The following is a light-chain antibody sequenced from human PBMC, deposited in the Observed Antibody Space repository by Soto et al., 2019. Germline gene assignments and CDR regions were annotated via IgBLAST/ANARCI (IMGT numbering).Light chain of an antibody. CDR1: TSNIGNNY. J-gene: IGLJ3*02. V-gene: IGLV1-51*01. CDR3: AAWDSSLSAGL. CDR2: DDS. Sequence: QSVLTQPPSVSAAPGQKVTISCSGTTSNIGNNYVSWYQHLPGRAPKLLIYDDSGRPSGIPDRISGSKSGTSATLVITGLQPGDEAVYYCAAWDSSLSAGLFGGGTKLTVL.